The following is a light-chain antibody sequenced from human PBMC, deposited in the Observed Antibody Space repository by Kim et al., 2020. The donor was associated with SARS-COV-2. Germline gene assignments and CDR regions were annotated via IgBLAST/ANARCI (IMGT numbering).Light chain of an antibody. V-gene: IGLV1-47*01. CDR2: RNT. J-gene: IGLJ2*01. CDR1: TSNIGSNY. CDR3: AAWDDRLSVV. Sequence: PGQRVTISCSGSTSNIGSNYVYWYQQLPGTAPKLLITRNTQRPSGVPDRFSGSKSGTSASLAISGLRSEDEAEYYCAAWDDRLSVVFGGGTKVTVL.